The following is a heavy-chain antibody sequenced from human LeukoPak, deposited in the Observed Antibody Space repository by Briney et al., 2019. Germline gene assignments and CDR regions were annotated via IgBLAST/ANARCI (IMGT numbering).Heavy chain of an antibody. J-gene: IGHJ4*02. CDR3: ARGPYKYVISANPDY. D-gene: IGHD1-1*01. CDR1: GFTFDDFA. Sequence: GGSLRLSCAASGFTFDDFAMHWVRQVPGKGLEWVSGISWNSDIIDYADSVKGRFTISRDNAKNSLYLQMNSLRAEDTAVYYCARGPYKYVISANPDYWGQGTLVTVSS. V-gene: IGHV3-9*01. CDR2: ISWNSDII.